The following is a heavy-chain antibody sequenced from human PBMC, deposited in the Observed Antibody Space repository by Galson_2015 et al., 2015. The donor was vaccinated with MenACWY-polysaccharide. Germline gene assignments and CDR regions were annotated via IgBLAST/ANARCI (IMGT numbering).Heavy chain of an antibody. V-gene: IGHV1-3*04. D-gene: IGHD6-13*01. Sequence: SVKVSCKASGYIFTSHNMHWVRQAPGQGFEWMGWINTGNGNTKYSQNFQGRVTITSDTSASTAYMELSSLRSEDTAVYYCARVQGGYSNDWHHPYYFDYWGQGTLVTVSS. CDR3: ARVQGGYSNDWHHPYYFDY. CDR1: GYIFTSHN. CDR2: INTGNGNT. J-gene: IGHJ4*02.